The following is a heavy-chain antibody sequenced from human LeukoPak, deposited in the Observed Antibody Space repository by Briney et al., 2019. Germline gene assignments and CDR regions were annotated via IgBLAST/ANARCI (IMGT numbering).Heavy chain of an antibody. D-gene: IGHD3/OR15-3a*01. Sequence: SETLSLTCTVSGGSISSGSYYWSWIRQPAGKGLEWIGRIYSSGSTNYNPSLKSRVTISVDTSKNQFSLKLSSVTAADTAVYYCARGSVGQRGAFDIWGQGTMVTVSS. CDR2: IYSSGST. CDR1: GGSISSGSYY. V-gene: IGHV4-61*02. CDR3: ARGSVGQRGAFDI. J-gene: IGHJ3*02.